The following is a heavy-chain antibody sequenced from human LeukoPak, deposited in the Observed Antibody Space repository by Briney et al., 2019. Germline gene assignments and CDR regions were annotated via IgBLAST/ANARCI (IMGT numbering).Heavy chain of an antibody. J-gene: IGHJ4*02. V-gene: IGHV1-2*02. Sequence: ASMKVSCEASGYTFTAYYMHWLRQAPGQGLQWMGWINPNSGDTNYAQNSQGRVTMTRDTSISTAYMELNSLTSDDTAVYYCARGGDGNRRDFDYWGQGTLVTVSS. CDR2: INPNSGDT. CDR3: ARGGDGNRRDFDY. CDR1: GYTFTAYY. D-gene: IGHD5-24*01.